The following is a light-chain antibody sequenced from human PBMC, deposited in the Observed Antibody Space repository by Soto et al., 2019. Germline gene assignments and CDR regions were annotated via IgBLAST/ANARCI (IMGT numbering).Light chain of an antibody. CDR3: MQHLQTPWT. J-gene: IGKJ1*01. V-gene: IGKV2-28*01. Sequence: DIVMTQSPLSLPVTPGEPASISCRSSQSLLHSSGYNYLDWYLQRPGQSPQLLICLGSDRASGVPDRFSGSESGTDFTLKISRVEADDVGVYYCMQHLQTPWTFGQGTKMEI. CDR1: QSLLHSSGYNY. CDR2: LGS.